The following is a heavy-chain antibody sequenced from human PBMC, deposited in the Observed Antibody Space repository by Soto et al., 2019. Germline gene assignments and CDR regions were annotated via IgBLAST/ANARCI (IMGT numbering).Heavy chain of an antibody. D-gene: IGHD1-26*01. V-gene: IGHV1-24*01. Sequence: ASVKVSCKVSGYTLTELSMHWVRQAPGKGLEWMGGFDPEDGETIYAQKFQGRVTMTEDTSTDTAYMELSSLRSEDTAVYYCATSMIVGATHIHYTFDYCGQGTLVRVS. CDR3: ATSMIVGATHIHYTFDY. CDR1: GYTLTELS. J-gene: IGHJ4*02. CDR2: FDPEDGET.